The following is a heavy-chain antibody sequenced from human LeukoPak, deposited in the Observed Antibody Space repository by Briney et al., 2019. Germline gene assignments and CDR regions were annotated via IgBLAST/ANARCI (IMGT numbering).Heavy chain of an antibody. Sequence: GASVKVSCKASVYSFTSYGISWVRRAPGQGLEWMGWISPFNGNTNYVQKFQGRVTMTTETSTSTAYMELRSLSSDDTAVYYCARDLDIVVIRAALRHYGMDVWGQGTTVTASS. CDR2: ISPFNGNT. J-gene: IGHJ6*02. D-gene: IGHD2-2*01. CDR1: VYSFTSYG. V-gene: IGHV1-18*01. CDR3: ARDLDIVVIRAALRHYGMDV.